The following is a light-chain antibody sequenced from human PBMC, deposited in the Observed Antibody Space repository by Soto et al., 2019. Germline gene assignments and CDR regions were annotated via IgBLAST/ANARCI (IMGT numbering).Light chain of an antibody. V-gene: IGKV3-15*01. Sequence: EIVMTQSPVTLSVSPGERATLSCRASQSVSTNLAWFQTNPGQAPRLLIYGASSRAAGVPARFSGSGSGTEFTLTISSLQSEDFAVYYCQQYNNWPPYTFGQGTKLEIK. J-gene: IGKJ2*01. CDR1: QSVSTN. CDR3: QQYNNWPPYT. CDR2: GAS.